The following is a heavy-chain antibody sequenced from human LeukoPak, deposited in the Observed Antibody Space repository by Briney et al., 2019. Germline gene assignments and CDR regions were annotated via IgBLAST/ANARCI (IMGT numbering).Heavy chain of an antibody. Sequence: PGGTLRLSCSASRVTFSSYAMRWVRQAPGKGLEYVSAISSNGGSTYYADSVKGRFTISRDNAKNSLYLQVNSLRAEDTAVYYCARSFDYWGQGTLVTVSS. CDR2: ISSNGGST. V-gene: IGHV3-64*04. CDR1: RVTFSSYA. J-gene: IGHJ4*02. CDR3: ARSFDY.